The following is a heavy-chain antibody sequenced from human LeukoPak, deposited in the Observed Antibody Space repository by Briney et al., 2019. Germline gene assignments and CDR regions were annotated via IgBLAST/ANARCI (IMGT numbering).Heavy chain of an antibody. CDR2: ISSSSSDT. J-gene: IGHJ6*04. CDR1: GFTFSDYC. Sequence: GGSLRLSCAASGFTFSDYCMSWIRQAPGKGLEWVSYISSSSSDTNYADSVKGRFTISRDNAKNSLYLQMNSLRAEDTAVYYCARDKDIVVVPAAYGMDVWGKGTTVTVSS. D-gene: IGHD2-2*01. CDR3: ARDKDIVVVPAAYGMDV. V-gene: IGHV3-11*06.